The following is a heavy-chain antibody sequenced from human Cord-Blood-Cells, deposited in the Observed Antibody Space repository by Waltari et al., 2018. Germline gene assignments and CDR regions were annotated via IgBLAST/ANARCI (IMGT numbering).Heavy chain of an antibody. V-gene: IGHV2-5*02. CDR1: GFSLSTSGIG. D-gene: IGHD6-13*01. Sequence: QINLKESCPTLVIPTQTLTLTFTFSGFSLSTSGIGLGWIRQPPGKALEWLALIYWDDDKRYSPSLKSRLTITKDTSKNQVVLTMTNMDPVDTATYYCAHRRYSGSSNWFDPWGQGTLVTVSS. CDR3: AHRRYSGSSNWFDP. J-gene: IGHJ5*02. CDR2: IYWDDDK.